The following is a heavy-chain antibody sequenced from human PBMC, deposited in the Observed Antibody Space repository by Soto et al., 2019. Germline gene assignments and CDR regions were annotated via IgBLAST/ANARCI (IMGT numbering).Heavy chain of an antibody. CDR1: GYTFTSYG. J-gene: IGHJ5*02. Sequence: GASVKVSCKASGYTFTSYGISWVRRAPGQGLEWMGWISAYNGNTNYAQKLQGRVTMTTDTSTSTAYMELRSLRSDDPAVHYCASDNDYYELPGTNWSGPWSQGT. V-gene: IGHV1-18*04. CDR3: ASDNDYYELPGTNWSGP. CDR2: ISAYNGNT. D-gene: IGHD3-22*01.